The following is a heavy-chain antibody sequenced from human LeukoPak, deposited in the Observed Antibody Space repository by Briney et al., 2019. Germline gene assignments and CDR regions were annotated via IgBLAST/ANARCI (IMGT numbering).Heavy chain of an antibody. Sequence: SETLSLTCTVSGGSISSSTYYWGWIRQPPGKGLEWIGEINHSGSTNYNPSLKSRVTISVDTSKNQFPLKLSSVTAADTAVYYCARQLGYCSSTSCYAGRFDYWGQGTLVTVSS. CDR2: INHSGST. D-gene: IGHD2-2*01. J-gene: IGHJ4*02. CDR3: ARQLGYCSSTSCYAGRFDY. CDR1: GGSISSSTYY. V-gene: IGHV4-39*06.